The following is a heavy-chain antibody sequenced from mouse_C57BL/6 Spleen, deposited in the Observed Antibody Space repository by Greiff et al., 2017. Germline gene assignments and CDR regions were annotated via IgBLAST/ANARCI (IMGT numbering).Heavy chain of an antibody. CDR2: IYPGSGST. D-gene: IGHD2-5*01. J-gene: IGHJ2*01. CDR1: GYPFTSYW. CDR3: ARESYYSNYGDY. Sequence: QVQLQQPGAELVKPGASVKMSCKASGYPFTSYWITWVKQRPGQGLEWIGDIYPGSGSTNYNEKFKSKATLTVDPSSSTTNMQLGSLTSKDSAVYYCARESYYSNYGDYWGQGTTLTVSS. V-gene: IGHV1-55*01.